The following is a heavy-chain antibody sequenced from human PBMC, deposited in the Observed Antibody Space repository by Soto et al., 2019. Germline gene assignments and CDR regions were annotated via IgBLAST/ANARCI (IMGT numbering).Heavy chain of an antibody. CDR3: ARLPSGY. V-gene: IGHV3-7*01. J-gene: IGHJ4*02. Sequence: GGSLRLSCAVSGLNFSNYWMSWVRQAPGKGLEWVAKIKQDGSEKYYVDSVKGRFTISRDNAKNSLSRQLNSLRAEDTAGYYCARLPSGYWGQGTLVTVSS. CDR1: GLNFSNYW. D-gene: IGHD3-10*01. CDR2: IKQDGSEK.